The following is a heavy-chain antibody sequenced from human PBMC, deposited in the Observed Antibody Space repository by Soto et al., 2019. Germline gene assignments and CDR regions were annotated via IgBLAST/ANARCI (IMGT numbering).Heavy chain of an antibody. CDR2: LTPTGTT. V-gene: IGHV3-23*01. Sequence: GGSLRLSCVASGFSFSDYSMTWVRQGPGRGLEWVATLTPTGTTFYADSVKGRFTISRDNNRNTLSLQMYNLRAEDTARYYCAKRATTVPTPGNYFDCWGQGTLVTVSS. CDR3: AKRATTVPTPGNYFDC. D-gene: IGHD2-15*01. J-gene: IGHJ4*02. CDR1: GFSFSDYS.